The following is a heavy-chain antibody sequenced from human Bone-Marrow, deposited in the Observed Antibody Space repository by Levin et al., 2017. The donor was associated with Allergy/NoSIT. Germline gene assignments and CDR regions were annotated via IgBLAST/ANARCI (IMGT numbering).Heavy chain of an antibody. CDR1: GFTFSDYY. D-gene: IGHD4-17*01. V-gene: IGHV3-11*01. J-gene: IGHJ2*01. CDR2: ISSSGSTI. CDR3: ARWTTSTTGWYFDL. Sequence: PGGSLRLSCAASGFTFSDYYMTWIRQAPGKGLEWVSYISSSGSTIFYADSVKGRFTISRDNAKNSLSLQMNSLRAEDTAVYYCARWTTSTTGWYFDLWGRGTPVSVSS.